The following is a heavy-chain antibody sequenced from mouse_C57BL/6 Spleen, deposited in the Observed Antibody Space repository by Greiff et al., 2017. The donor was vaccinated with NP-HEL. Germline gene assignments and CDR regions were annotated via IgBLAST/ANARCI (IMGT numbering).Heavy chain of an antibody. Sequence: EVMLVESGPELVKPGASVKMSCKASGYTFTDYNMHWVKQSHGKSLEWIGYINPNNGGTSYNQKFKGKATLTVNKSSSTAYMELRSLTSEDSAVYYCARSRATVVDYWGQGTTLTVSS. D-gene: IGHD1-1*01. J-gene: IGHJ2*01. CDR1: GYTFTDYN. CDR2: INPNNGGT. CDR3: ARSRATVVDY. V-gene: IGHV1-22*01.